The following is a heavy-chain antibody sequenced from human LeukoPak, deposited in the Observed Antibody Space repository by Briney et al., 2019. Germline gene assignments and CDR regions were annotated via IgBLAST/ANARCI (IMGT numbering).Heavy chain of an antibody. D-gene: IGHD6-19*01. V-gene: IGHV3-7*01. J-gene: IGHJ4*02. CDR3: ARDQASSGWYSSYSFDY. Sequence: PGGTLRLSCAASGFTFSHHGMNWVRQAPGKGLEWVANIKQDGSEKYYVDSVKGRFTISRDNAKNSLYLQMNSLRAEDTAVYYCARDQASSGWYSSYSFDYWGQGTLVTVSS. CDR2: IKQDGSEK. CDR1: GFTFSHHG.